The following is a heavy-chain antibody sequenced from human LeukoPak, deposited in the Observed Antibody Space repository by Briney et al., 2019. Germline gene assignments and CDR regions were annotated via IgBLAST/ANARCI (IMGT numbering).Heavy chain of an antibody. CDR2: INPNSGGA. CDR3: ARVSGSYPDDAFDI. Sequence: GASVKVSCKASGYTFTGYYMHWVRQAPGQGLEWMGWINPNSGGANYAQKFQGRVTMTRDTSIGTAYMELSRLRSDDTAVYYCARVSGSYPDDAFDIWGQGTMVTVSS. D-gene: IGHD1-26*01. J-gene: IGHJ3*02. CDR1: GYTFTGYY. V-gene: IGHV1-2*02.